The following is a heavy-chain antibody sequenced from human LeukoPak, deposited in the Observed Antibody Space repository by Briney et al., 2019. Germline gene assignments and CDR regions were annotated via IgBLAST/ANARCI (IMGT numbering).Heavy chain of an antibody. V-gene: IGHV3-23*01. D-gene: IGHD2-2*01. J-gene: IGHJ4*02. Sequence: GGSLRLSCAASGFTFSSYAMSWVRQAPGKGLEWVSAISGSGGSTYYADSVKGRFTISRDNSKNTLYLQMNSLRAEDTAVYYCAKDLQRDIVVVPAAMLNWGQGTLVTVSS. CDR1: GFTFSSYA. CDR2: ISGSGGST. CDR3: AKDLQRDIVVVPAAMLN.